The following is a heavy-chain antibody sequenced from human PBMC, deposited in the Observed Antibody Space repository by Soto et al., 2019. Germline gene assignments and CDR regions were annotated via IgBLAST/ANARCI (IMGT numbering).Heavy chain of an antibody. CDR1: GFTVSTNY. J-gene: IGHJ6*02. D-gene: IGHD3-22*01. CDR3: AIGLLVNHYSFSMDF. Sequence: GGSLRLSCAASGFTVSTNYMSWVRQAPGKGLEWVSVIYSSGMTYYADSVKGRFTISRDNSKNTLYLQMNSLRIDDTAVYYCAIGLLVNHYSFSMDFWGQGTSVTVSS. CDR2: IYSSGMT. V-gene: IGHV3-66*01.